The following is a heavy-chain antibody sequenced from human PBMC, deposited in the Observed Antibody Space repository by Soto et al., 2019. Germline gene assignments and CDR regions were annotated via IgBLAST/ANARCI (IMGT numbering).Heavy chain of an antibody. Sequence: GASVKVSCKASGCTFNSHAFNWVRQAPGQGLEWMGGIFPIFDRANYAQKFRGRLTITADESTRTVYLELSSLRSDDTAVYYCARDLEFRDGNISHLDYWGQGTLVTVSS. V-gene: IGHV1-69*13. D-gene: IGHD3-10*01. CDR1: GCTFNSHA. J-gene: IGHJ4*02. CDR3: ARDLEFRDGNISHLDY. CDR2: IFPIFDRA.